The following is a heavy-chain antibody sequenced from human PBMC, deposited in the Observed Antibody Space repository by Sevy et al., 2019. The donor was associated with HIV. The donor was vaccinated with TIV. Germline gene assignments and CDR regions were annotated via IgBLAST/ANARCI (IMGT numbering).Heavy chain of an antibody. CDR2: ISGRGSRPTI. V-gene: IGHV3-48*01. CDR3: VRDHNWAFDY. CDR1: GFTFSDYS. D-gene: IGHD3-16*01. Sequence: GGSLRLSCAASGFTFSDYSINWVRQAPGKGLEWVSYISGRGSRPTIYYADSVKCRLTISRDNAKNALYVQMNSLRAEDTAVYYCVRDHNWAFDYWGQGSLVTVSS. J-gene: IGHJ4*02.